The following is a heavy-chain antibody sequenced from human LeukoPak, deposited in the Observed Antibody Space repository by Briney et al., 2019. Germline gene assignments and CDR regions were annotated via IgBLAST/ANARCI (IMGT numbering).Heavy chain of an antibody. CDR1: GYTFTSYD. CDR2: MNPNSGNT. D-gene: IGHD3-16*01. CDR3: ARGGGRSTEGGVWFYYYYMDV. V-gene: IGHV1-8*03. J-gene: IGHJ6*03. Sequence: GASVKVSCKASGYTFTSYDINWVRQATGQGLEWMGWMNPNSGNTGYAQKFQGRVTITRNTSISTAYMELSSLRSEDTAVYYCARGGGRSTEGGVWFYYYYMDVWGKGTTVTVSS.